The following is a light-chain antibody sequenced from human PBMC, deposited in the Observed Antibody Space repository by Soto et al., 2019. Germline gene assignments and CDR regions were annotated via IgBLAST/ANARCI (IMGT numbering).Light chain of an antibody. CDR2: DAS. V-gene: IGKV1-5*01. J-gene: IGKJ2*01. Sequence: DIQMTQSPSTLSASVGDRVTITCRASQSISSWLAWYQQKPGKAPKLLIYDASSLESGVPSRFSGSGSGTEFTFTISSLQPDDFATYYCQQYNSYRYTFGQGTKLEIK. CDR1: QSISSW. CDR3: QQYNSYRYT.